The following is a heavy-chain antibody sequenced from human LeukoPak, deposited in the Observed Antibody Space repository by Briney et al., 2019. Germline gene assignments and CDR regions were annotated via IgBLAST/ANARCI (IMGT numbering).Heavy chain of an antibody. CDR2: IYYSGST. V-gene: IGHV4-39*07. Sequence: SETLSLTCTVSGGSISSSSYYWGWIRQPPGKGLEWIGSIYYSGSTYYNPSLKSRVTISVDTSKNQFSLKLSSVTAADTAMYYCARRITMIVVVKQDDAFDIWGQGTMVTVSS. CDR1: GGSISSSSYY. D-gene: IGHD3-22*01. J-gene: IGHJ3*02. CDR3: ARRITMIVVVKQDDAFDI.